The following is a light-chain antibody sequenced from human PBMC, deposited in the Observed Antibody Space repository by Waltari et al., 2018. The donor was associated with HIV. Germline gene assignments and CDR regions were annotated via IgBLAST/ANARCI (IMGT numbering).Light chain of an antibody. Sequence: QSALTQPRSVSWSPGQSVTISCTGTSSDVGAYNFVSWYQQYPGKAPKLLIYDVKKRPSGVPDRFYGSKSDNTASLTISGLQAEDEADYYCCSYAGNYIFDFGGGTKLTVL. CDR2: DVK. J-gene: IGLJ2*01. CDR1: SSDVGAYNF. CDR3: CSYAGNYIFD. V-gene: IGLV2-11*01.